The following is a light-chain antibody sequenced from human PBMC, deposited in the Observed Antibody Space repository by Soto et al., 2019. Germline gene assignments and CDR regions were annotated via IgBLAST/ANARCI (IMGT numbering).Light chain of an antibody. V-gene: IGKV1-5*03. CDR2: KAS. CDR3: QQYINRWT. J-gene: IGKJ1*01. CDR1: QSISPW. Sequence: DIQMTQSPSTLSASVGDRATITCRASQSISPWLAWYQQKPGKAPKLLIYKASSLQSGVPSRFSGSGSRTEFILTISSLQPDDFATYYCQQYINRWTFGQGTKVDIK.